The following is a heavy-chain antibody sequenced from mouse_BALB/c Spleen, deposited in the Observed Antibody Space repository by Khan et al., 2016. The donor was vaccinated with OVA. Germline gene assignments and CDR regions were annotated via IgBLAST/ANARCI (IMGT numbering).Heavy chain of an antibody. CDR3: ARTARIKY. CDR2: ISYSGST. CDR1: GYSITSGYA. J-gene: IGHJ2*01. D-gene: IGHD1-2*01. Sequence: EVQLQESGPGLVKPSQSLSLTCTVTGYSITSGYAWNWIRQFPGNKLEWMGYISYSGSTIYNPSLRSQISITRDTSKNQFFLQLNSVTTEDTATYYCARTARIKYWGQGTTLTVSS. V-gene: IGHV3-2*02.